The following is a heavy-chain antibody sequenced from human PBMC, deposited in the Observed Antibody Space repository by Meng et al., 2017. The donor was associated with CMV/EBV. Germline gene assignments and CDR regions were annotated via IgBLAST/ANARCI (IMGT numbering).Heavy chain of an antibody. J-gene: IGHJ3*02. Sequence: SLSLSCAASGFTVSTNYMNWVRQAPAKGLEWVSVIYSDRTTHYADSVRGRFTISRDNSKNTLYLQMSSLRAEDTAVYYCARGEILDIWGQGTMVTVSS. CDR2: IYSDRTT. CDR3: ARGEILDI. CDR1: GFTVSTNY. D-gene: IGHD1-26*01. V-gene: IGHV3-53*01.